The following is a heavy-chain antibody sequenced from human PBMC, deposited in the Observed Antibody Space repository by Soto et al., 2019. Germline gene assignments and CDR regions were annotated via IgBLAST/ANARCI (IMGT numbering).Heavy chain of an antibody. CDR1: GYTFTSYA. Sequence: QVQLVQSGAEVKKPGASVKVSCKASGYTFTSYAMHWVRQAPGQRLEWMGGINAGNGNTKYSQKFQGRVTITRDTSASTAYMELSSLRSEDTAVYYCARGRSLYWYFDLWGRGTLVTVSS. V-gene: IGHV1-3*01. J-gene: IGHJ2*01. CDR3: ARGRSLYWYFDL. CDR2: INAGNGNT. D-gene: IGHD1-26*01.